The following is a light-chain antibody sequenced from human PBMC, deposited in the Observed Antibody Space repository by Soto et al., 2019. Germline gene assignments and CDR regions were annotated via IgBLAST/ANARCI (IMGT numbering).Light chain of an antibody. CDR2: YDS. CDR1: NIGSKS. Sequence: SYELTQPPSVSVAPGQTARITCGGNNIGSKSVHWYQQKPGQAPVLVVYYDSDRPSGIPGRFSGANSRNTATLTTSRVEAWDEEDYYCKAWDSSSDYAVLGGGTKLTVL. CDR3: KAWDSSSDYAV. J-gene: IGLJ2*01. V-gene: IGLV3-21*02.